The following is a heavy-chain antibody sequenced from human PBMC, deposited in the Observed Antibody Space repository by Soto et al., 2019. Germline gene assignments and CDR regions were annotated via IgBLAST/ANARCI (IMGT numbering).Heavy chain of an antibody. D-gene: IGHD2-8*01. CDR1: GLDASGNY. J-gene: IGHJ5*02. CDR3: EREVFRDGVFCYGALDP. V-gene: IGHV3-53*01. Sequence: PEAYLRISCALSGLDASGNYMTWVRQAPGQGLEWVSVIYSGGSTYYADSVKGRFTISRDTSKNTLYLEMNSLRAEDTAVYYCEREVFRDGVFCYGALDPWGQATLV. CDR2: IYSGGST.